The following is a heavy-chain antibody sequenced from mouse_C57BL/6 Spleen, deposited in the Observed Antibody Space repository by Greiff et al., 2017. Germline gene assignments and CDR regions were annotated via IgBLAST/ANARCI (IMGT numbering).Heavy chain of an antibody. CDR1: GFTFSSYT. Sequence: EVKLVESGGGLVKPGGSLKLSCAASGFTFSSYTMSWVRQTPEKRLEWVATISGGGGNTYYPDSVKGRFTISRDNAKNTLYLQMSSLRSEDTALYYGARHKDGDSLYWYFEVWGTGTTVTVAS. CDR2: ISGGGGNT. CDR3: ARHKDGDSLYWYFEV. V-gene: IGHV5-9*01. J-gene: IGHJ1*03. D-gene: IGHD2-13*01.